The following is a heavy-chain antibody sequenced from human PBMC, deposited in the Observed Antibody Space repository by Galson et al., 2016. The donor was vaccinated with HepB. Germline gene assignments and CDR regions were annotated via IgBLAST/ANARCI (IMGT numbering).Heavy chain of an antibody. J-gene: IGHJ1*01. CDR3: ARDPIRQYSC. Sequence: SLRLSCAASGFAFSSFWIHWVRQAPGKGLEWVSRINADGTYTSYADSVRGRFTLSRDNAKNMLYLQMNSLTTEDTAVYYCARDPIRQYSCWGQGTTVTVSS. CDR2: INADGTYT. D-gene: IGHD4-11*01. CDR1: GFAFSSFW. V-gene: IGHV3-74*01.